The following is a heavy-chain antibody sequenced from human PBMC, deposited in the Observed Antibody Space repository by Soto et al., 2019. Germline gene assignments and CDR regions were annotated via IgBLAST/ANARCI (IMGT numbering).Heavy chain of an antibody. J-gene: IGHJ6*02. Sequence: LGESLKISCKGSGYSFTSYWIGWVRQMPGKGLEWMGIIYPGDSDARYSPSFQGQVTISADKSISTAYLQWSSLKASDTAMYYCARQGVTMVRGVKRPYYGMDVWGQGTTVTVSS. D-gene: IGHD3-10*01. CDR3: ARQGVTMVRGVKRPYYGMDV. CDR1: GYSFTSYW. CDR2: IYPGDSDA. V-gene: IGHV5-51*01.